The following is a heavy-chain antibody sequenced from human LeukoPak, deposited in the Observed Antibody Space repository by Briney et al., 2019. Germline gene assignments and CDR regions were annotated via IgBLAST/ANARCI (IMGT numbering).Heavy chain of an antibody. V-gene: IGHV1-69*01. D-gene: IGHD5-18*01. CDR3: ARRVRGGYSYGDYYYGMDV. CDR2: IIPIFGTA. CDR1: GSTFSSYA. Sequence: SVKVSCKASGSTFSSYAISWVRQAPGQGLEWMGGIIPIFGTANYAQKFQGRVTITADESTSTAYMELSSLRSEDTAVYYCARRVRGGYSYGDYYYGMDVWGKGTTVTVSS. J-gene: IGHJ6*04.